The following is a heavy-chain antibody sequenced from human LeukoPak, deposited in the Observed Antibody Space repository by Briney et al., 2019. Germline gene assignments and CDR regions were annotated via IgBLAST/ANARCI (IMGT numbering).Heavy chain of an antibody. D-gene: IGHD1-26*01. Sequence: SETLSLTCNVSGGSISSSTYYWGWIRQPPGKGLEWIGSIYYSGTTYYNPSLKSRVTISVDTSRNLFSLNLSSVIAAGTAVYYCAREGSGSYYYNYYYMDVWGKGTTVTVSS. CDR3: AREGSGSYYYNYYYMDV. CDR1: GGSISSSTYY. J-gene: IGHJ6*03. V-gene: IGHV4-39*02. CDR2: IYYSGTT.